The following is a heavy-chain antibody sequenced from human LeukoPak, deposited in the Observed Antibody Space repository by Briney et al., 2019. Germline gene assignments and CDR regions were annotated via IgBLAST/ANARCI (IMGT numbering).Heavy chain of an antibody. CDR3: AELGITMIGGV. J-gene: IGHJ6*04. V-gene: IGHV3-21*01. D-gene: IGHD3-10*02. CDR2: ISSSSSYV. CDR1: GFTFSSYS. Sequence: PGGSLRLSCAASGFTFSSYSMNWVRQAPGKGLEWVSSISSSSSYVYYADSVKGRFTISRDNAKNSLYLQMNSLRAEDTAVYYCAELGITMIGGVWGKGTTVTISS.